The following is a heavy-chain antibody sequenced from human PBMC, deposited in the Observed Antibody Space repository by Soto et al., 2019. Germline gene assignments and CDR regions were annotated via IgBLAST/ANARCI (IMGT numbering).Heavy chain of an antibody. J-gene: IGHJ5*02. D-gene: IGHD3-10*01. CDR3: ARVVLLWFGELLSPATNWFAP. CDR1: GYTFTSYG. CDR2: ISAYNGNT. Sequence: ASVKVSCKASGYTFTSYGISWVRQAPGQGLEWMGWISAYNGNTNYAQKLQGRVTMTTDTSTSTAYMELRSLRSDDTAVYYCARVVLLWFGELLSPATNWFAPWGQGTLVTVSS. V-gene: IGHV1-18*01.